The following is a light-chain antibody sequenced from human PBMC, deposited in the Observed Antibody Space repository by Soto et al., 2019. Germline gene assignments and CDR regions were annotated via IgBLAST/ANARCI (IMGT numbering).Light chain of an antibody. CDR2: DFS. CDR3: QPYNNN. J-gene: IGKJ2*01. CDR1: HSITNW. V-gene: IGKV1-5*01. Sequence: DIPMTQSPSTLSASVGDRVTITCRASHSITNWLAWYQQKPGKAPKVLIYDFSTLGSGVPSRFSGSGSGTEFTLTISSLQTDDFATYYCQPYNNNFGQGTKVEIK.